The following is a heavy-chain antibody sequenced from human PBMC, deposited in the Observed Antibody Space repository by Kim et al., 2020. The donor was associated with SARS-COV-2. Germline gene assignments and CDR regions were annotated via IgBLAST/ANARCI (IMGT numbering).Heavy chain of an antibody. J-gene: IGHJ6*01. Sequence: SETLSLTCAVNGGSFSDYYWSWIRQPPGKGLEWIGEINHSGSTNYNPSLKSRITISVDTSKNQFSLKSSSVTAADTAVYYCARNLGGSTWYIGYYYGMDV. CDR1: GGSFSDYY. CDR3: ARNLGGSTWYIGYYYGMDV. V-gene: IGHV4-34*01. D-gene: IGHD6-13*01. CDR2: INHSGST.